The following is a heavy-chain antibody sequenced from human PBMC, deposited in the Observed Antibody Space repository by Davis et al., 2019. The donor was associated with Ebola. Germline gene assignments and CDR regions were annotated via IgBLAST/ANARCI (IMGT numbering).Heavy chain of an antibody. D-gene: IGHD6-13*01. J-gene: IGHJ4*02. CDR2: IYPGDSDT. CDR3: ARHVYSSSWYDY. V-gene: IGHV5-51*01. CDR1: GYSFINYW. Sequence: KVSCKGSGYSFINYWIAWVRQMPGKGLELMGVIYPGDSDTRYSPSFLGQVIISADKSISTAYLQWSSLKASDTAMYYCARHVYSSSWYDYWGQGTLVTVSS.